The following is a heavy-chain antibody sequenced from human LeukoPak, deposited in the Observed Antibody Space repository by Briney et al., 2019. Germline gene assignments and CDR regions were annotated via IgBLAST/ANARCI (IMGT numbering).Heavy chain of an antibody. D-gene: IGHD5-12*01. J-gene: IGHJ6*03. V-gene: IGHV1-18*01. Sequence: ASVKVSCKASGYTFTSYGISWVRQAPGQGLEWMGWISAYNGNTNYAQKLQGRVTMTTDTSTSTAYMELRSLRSDDTAVYYCARVYSGYDSLRYYYYYMDVWGKGTTVT. CDR1: GYTFTSYG. CDR2: ISAYNGNT. CDR3: ARVYSGYDSLRYYYYYMDV.